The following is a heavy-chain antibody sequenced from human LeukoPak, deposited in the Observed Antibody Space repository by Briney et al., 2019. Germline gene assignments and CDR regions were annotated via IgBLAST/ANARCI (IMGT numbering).Heavy chain of an antibody. CDR2: IIPIFGTA. CDR3: ARTGGNSVVRDDAFDI. Sequence: ASVKVSCKASGGTFSSYAISWVRQAPGQGLEWMGGIIPIFGTANYAQKFQGRVTITADESTSTAYMELSSLRSEDTAVYYCARTGGNSVVRDDAFDIWGQGTMVTVSS. J-gene: IGHJ3*02. V-gene: IGHV1-69*13. D-gene: IGHD4-23*01. CDR1: GGTFSSYA.